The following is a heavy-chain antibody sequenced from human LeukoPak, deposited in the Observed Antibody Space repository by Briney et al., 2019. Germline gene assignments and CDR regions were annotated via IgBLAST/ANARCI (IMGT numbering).Heavy chain of an antibody. CDR2: INSDGSRT. Sequence: GGSLRLSCAASGFTFSSYWMHWVRQAPGKGLVWVSRINSDGSRTSYADSVKARFTISRDNPKNTLYLQINSLRAEDTAVYYCARDYRSGGGATKGFDYWGQGTLVTVSS. V-gene: IGHV3-74*01. D-gene: IGHD1-26*01. CDR3: ARDYRSGGGATKGFDY. J-gene: IGHJ4*02. CDR1: GFTFSSYW.